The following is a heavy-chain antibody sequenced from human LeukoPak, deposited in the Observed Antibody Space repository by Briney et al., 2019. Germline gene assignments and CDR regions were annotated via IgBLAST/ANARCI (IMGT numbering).Heavy chain of an antibody. CDR2: ISYDGSNK. D-gene: IGHD6-19*01. J-gene: IGHJ4*02. V-gene: IGHV3-30*04. CDR3: AKDIAPPSSGTFDY. Sequence: GGSLRLSCAASGFTFSSYAMHWVRQAPGKGLEWVAVISYDGSNKYYADSVKGRFTISRDDAKNSLYLQMNSLRPEDTALYYCAKDIAPPSSGTFDYWGQGTLVTVSS. CDR1: GFTFSSYA.